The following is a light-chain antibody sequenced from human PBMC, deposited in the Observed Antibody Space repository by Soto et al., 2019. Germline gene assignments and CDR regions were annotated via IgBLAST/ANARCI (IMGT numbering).Light chain of an antibody. Sequence: DIQMTQSPSTLSASLGDRVTIACRASQSIRNWLAWYQQKSGKAPKVLIYQASRLQSGVPSRFSGSGYGTEFTLTISSLQPDDFATYYCQQYDGYPYTFGQGTKLEIK. CDR1: QSIRNW. J-gene: IGKJ2*01. CDR3: QQYDGYPYT. V-gene: IGKV1-5*03. CDR2: QAS.